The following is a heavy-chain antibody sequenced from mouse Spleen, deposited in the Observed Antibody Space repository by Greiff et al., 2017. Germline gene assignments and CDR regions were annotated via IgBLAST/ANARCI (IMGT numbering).Heavy chain of an antibody. CDR3: DRSSYGYFDV. D-gene: IGHD1-1*01. CDR2: IDPANGNT. Sequence: EVKLVESGAELVKPGASVKLSCTASGFNIKDSYMHWVKQRPEQGLEWIGRIDPANGNTKYDPKFQGKATITADTSSNTAYLQLSSLTSEDTAVYYCDRSSYGYFDVWGAGTTVTVSS. J-gene: IGHJ1*01. V-gene: IGHV14-3*02. CDR1: GFNIKDSY.